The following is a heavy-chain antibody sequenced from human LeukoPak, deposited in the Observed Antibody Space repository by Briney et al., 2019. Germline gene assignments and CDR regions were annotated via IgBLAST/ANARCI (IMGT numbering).Heavy chain of an antibody. CDR1: GYTFTSYY. CDR2: INPSGGST. J-gene: IGHJ3*02. Sequence: ASVTVSCKASGYTFTSYYMHWVRQAPGQGLEWMGIINPSGGSTSYAQKFQGRVTMTRDMSTSTVYMELSSLRSEDTAVYYCARDTGGSSGYYYGGSAFDIWGQGTMVTVSS. CDR3: ARDTGGSSGYYYGGSAFDI. V-gene: IGHV1-46*01. D-gene: IGHD3-22*01.